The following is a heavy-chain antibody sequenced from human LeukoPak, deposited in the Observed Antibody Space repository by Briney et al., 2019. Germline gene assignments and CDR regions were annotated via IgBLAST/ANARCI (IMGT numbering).Heavy chain of an antibody. CDR2: ISYDGSNK. D-gene: IGHD6-13*01. CDR3: ARETHSSSWYFYFDY. CDR1: GFTFSSYA. J-gene: IGHJ4*02. Sequence: GRSLRLSCAASGFTFSSYAMHWVRQAPGKGLERVAVISYDGSNKYYADSVKGRFTISRDNSKNTLYLQMNSLRAEDTAVYYCARETHSSSWYFYFDYWGQGTLVTVSS. V-gene: IGHV3-30*04.